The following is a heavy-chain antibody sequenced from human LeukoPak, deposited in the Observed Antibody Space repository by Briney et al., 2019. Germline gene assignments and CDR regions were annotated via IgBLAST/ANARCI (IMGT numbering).Heavy chain of an antibody. V-gene: IGHV1-46*01. D-gene: IGHD4-17*01. CDR3: AREANGAYYYGTDVCMDV. CDR1: GYTFTSYY. CDR2: INPSGGST. J-gene: IGHJ6*02. Sequence: ASVKVSCKASGYTFTSYYMHWVRQAPGQGLEWMGIINPSGGSTSYAQKFQGRVTMTADTSTSTAYMELRSLRSDDTAVYYCAREANGAYYYGTDVCMDVWGQGTTVTVSS.